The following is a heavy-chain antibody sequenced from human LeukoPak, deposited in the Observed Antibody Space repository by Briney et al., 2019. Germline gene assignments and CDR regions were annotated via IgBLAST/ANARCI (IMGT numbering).Heavy chain of an antibody. CDR3: ARGGAGSSSWYEFAFDI. Sequence: GGSLRLSCAVSGFTSNSYWWSWVRQAPGKGLEWVASISKDGSDKKYLDSVKGRFTISRDNAKNSLYLQMNSLRAEDTAVYYCARGGAGSSSWYEFAFDIWGQGTMVTVSS. D-gene: IGHD6-13*01. V-gene: IGHV3-7*01. CDR2: ISKDGSDK. J-gene: IGHJ3*02. CDR1: GFTSNSYW.